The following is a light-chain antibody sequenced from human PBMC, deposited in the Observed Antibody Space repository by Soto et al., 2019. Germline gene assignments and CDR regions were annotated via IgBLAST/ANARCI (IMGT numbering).Light chain of an antibody. CDR1: QDIRNY. CDR2: DAS. J-gene: IGKJ3*01. CDR3: QQYDHLPFT. Sequence: DIQMTQSPSSVSASVGDRVTITCQASQDIRNYLNWYQQKPGKAPKLMIYDASNLETGVPSRFSGSGSVTDFAFTISRLQPEDLATYYCQQYDHLPFTFGPGTKVDIK. V-gene: IGKV1-33*01.